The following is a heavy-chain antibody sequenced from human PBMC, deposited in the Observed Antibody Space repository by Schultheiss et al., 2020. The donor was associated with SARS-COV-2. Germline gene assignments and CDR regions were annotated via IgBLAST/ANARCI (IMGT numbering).Heavy chain of an antibody. V-gene: IGHV3-48*04. Sequence: GGSLRLSCAASGFTFSSYSMNWVRQAPGKGLEWVSYISSSSTIYYADSVKGRFTISRDNAKNSLYLQMNSLRAEDTAVYYCTRAHPYDYVWGSYPQSPGNFDYWGQGTLVTVSS. CDR3: TRAHPYDYVWGSYPQSPGNFDY. D-gene: IGHD3-16*02. J-gene: IGHJ4*02. CDR2: ISSSSTI. CDR1: GFTFSSYS.